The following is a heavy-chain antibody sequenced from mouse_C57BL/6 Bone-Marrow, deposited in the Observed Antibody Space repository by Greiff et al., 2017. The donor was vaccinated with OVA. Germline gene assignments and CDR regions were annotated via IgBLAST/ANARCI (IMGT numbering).Heavy chain of an antibody. V-gene: IGHV1-50*01. D-gene: IGHD2-5*01. CDR1: GYTFTSYW. CDR2: IDPSDSYT. CDR3: TRRLYYSNPYYFDY. J-gene: IGHJ2*01. Sequence: QVQLQQPGAELVKPGASVKLSCKASGYTFTSYWMQWVKQRPGQGLEWIGEIDPSDSYTTYNQKFKGKATLTVDTSSSTAYMQLSSLTSEYSAVYYGTRRLYYSNPYYFDYWGQGTTLTVSA.